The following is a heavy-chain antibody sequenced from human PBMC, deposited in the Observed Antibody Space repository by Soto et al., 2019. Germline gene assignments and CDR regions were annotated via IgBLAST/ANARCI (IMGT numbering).Heavy chain of an antibody. V-gene: IGHV4-4*02. Sequence: PSETLSLTCAVSGGSISSSNWWSWVRQPPGKGLEWIGQIYHSGSTNYNPSLKSQVTISVDKSKNQFSLKLSSVTAADTAVYYCAILRASVVVTWWFDPWGQGTLVTVSS. J-gene: IGHJ5*02. D-gene: IGHD2-2*01. CDR2: IYHSGST. CDR1: GGSISSSNW. CDR3: AILRASVVVTWWFDP.